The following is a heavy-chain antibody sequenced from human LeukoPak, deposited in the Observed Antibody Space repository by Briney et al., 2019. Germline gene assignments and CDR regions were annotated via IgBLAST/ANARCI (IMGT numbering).Heavy chain of an antibody. V-gene: IGHV3-53*01. Sequence: GGSLRLSCAASGFTVSSNYMSWVRQAPGKGLEWVSVIYSGGSTYYADSVKGRFTTSRDTSKNTLFLQMNSLRAEDTAVYYCARGSLSGYDYDYYYYMDVWGKGTTVTVSS. D-gene: IGHD5-12*01. CDR1: GFTVSSNY. CDR2: IYSGGST. CDR3: ARGSLSGYDYDYYYYMDV. J-gene: IGHJ6*03.